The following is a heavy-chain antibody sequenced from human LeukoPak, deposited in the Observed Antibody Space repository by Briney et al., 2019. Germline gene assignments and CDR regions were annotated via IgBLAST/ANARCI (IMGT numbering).Heavy chain of an antibody. Sequence: GGSLRLSCEASGFTLSGYWMHWVRQAPGTGLVWVSRINNDGSRTTYADSVKGRFNISRDNDKNTLYLQMNSLRAEDTAVYYCARGGETSNWYPGYFDYWGQGALVTVSS. D-gene: IGHD6-13*01. V-gene: IGHV3-74*01. CDR3: ARGGETSNWYPGYFDY. CDR2: INNDGSRT. CDR1: GFTLSGYW. J-gene: IGHJ4*02.